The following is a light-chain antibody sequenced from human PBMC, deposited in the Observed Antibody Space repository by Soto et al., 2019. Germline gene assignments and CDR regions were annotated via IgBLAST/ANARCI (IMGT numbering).Light chain of an antibody. CDR3: QQYGRSPNA. CDR1: QSVSSY. J-gene: IGKJ5*01. CDR2: DAS. V-gene: IGKV3-20*01. Sequence: IEMTQSPATLSVSPGERATLSCRASQSVSSYLAWYQQKPGQAPRLLIYDASNRATGIPARFSGSGSGTEFTLTISRLEPEDFAVYYCQQYGRSPNAFGQGTRLEIK.